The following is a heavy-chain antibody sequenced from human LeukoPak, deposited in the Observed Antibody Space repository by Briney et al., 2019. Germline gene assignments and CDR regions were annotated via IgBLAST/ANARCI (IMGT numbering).Heavy chain of an antibody. CDR1: GFTFSYFG. CDR2: ISYDGSKK. J-gene: IGHJ3*02. Sequence: GGSLRLSCAASGFTFSYFGMHWVRQAPGKGLEWVAVISYDGSKKYYAESVKGRFTISRDNSKNTLYLQMSSLRAEDTALYYCVKKVGGVKASDIWGQGTMVTVSS. D-gene: IGHD2-8*02. V-gene: IGHV3-30*18. CDR3: VKKVGGVKASDI.